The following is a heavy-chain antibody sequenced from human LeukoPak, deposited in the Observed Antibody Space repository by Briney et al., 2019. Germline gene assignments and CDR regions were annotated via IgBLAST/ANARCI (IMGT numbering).Heavy chain of an antibody. V-gene: IGHV4-59*04. J-gene: IGHJ4*02. CDR2: IYHSGYT. CDR1: GGSISSYY. D-gene: IGHD1-26*01. Sequence: SETLSLTCTVSGGSISSYYWGWIREPPGKGLEWIGSIYHSGYTYYNPSLMSRVTMSVDTSRNQFSLSLSSVTAADTAVYYCARAGGSYYFDSWGQGTLVTVSS. CDR3: ARAGGSYYFDS.